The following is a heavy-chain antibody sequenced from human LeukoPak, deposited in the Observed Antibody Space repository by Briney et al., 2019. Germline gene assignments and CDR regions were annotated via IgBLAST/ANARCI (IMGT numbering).Heavy chain of an antibody. V-gene: IGHV5-51*01. J-gene: IGHJ4*02. D-gene: IGHD5-24*01. Sequence: SGESLKILRKGSGYSLPNYWIGWVRQMSGQGLEGMVIIYPADSNTRYSPSFQGQVTISADKSINTAYLQWTSLKASDTAMYYCARRKGDGYNSPFDYWGQGTLVTVSS. CDR2: IYPADSNT. CDR1: GYSLPNYW. CDR3: ARRKGDGYNSPFDY.